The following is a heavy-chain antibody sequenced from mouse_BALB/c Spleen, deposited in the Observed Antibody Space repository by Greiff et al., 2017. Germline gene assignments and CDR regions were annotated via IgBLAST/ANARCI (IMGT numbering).Heavy chain of an antibody. CDR1: GFTFSDYY. CDR3: ARGGSHSTMITTGWYFDY. J-gene: IGHJ2*01. V-gene: IGHV5-4*02. D-gene: IGHD2-4*01. CDR2: ISDGGSYT. Sequence: EVMLVESGGGLVKPGGSLKLSCAASGFTFSDYYMYWVRQTPEKRLEWVATISDGGSYTYYPDSVKGRFTISRDNAKNNLYLQMSSLKSEDTAMYYWARGGSHSTMITTGWYFDYRGRGTTLTVAS.